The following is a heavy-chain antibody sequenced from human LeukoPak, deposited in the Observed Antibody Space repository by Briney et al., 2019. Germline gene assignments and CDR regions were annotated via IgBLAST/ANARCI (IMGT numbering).Heavy chain of an antibody. Sequence: PSETLSLTCTVSGGSISSSSYYWGWIRQPPGKGLEWIGEINHSGSTNYNPSLKSRVTISVDTSKNQFSLKLSSVTAADTAVYYCARDPPPARPVSVYYYYGMDVWGQGTTVTVSS. V-gene: IGHV4-39*07. CDR3: ARDPPPARPVSVYYYYGMDV. D-gene: IGHD3-16*02. CDR2: INHSGST. CDR1: GGSISSSSYY. J-gene: IGHJ6*02.